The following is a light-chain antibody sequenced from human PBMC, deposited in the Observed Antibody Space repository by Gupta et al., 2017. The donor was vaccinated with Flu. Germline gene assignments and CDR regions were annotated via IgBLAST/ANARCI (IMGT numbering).Light chain of an antibody. CDR2: DAS. Sequence: EIVLTQSPATLSLSPGERATLSCRTSQSVRNYLAWYQQKPGRAPRLLIYDASNRATGIPARFSGSGSGTDFTRTISSLEPEDLAVYYCQQRDNWPRTFGQGTKVEIK. J-gene: IGKJ1*01. CDR1: QSVRNY. CDR3: QQRDNWPRT. V-gene: IGKV3-11*01.